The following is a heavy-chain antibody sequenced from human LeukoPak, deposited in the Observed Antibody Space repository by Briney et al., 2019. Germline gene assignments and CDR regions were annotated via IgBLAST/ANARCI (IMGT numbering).Heavy chain of an antibody. CDR3: AREDSSGWDDAEYFQH. Sequence: SETLSLTCTVSGGSISSGDYYWSWIRQPPGKGLEWIVYIYYSGSTYYNPSPKSRVTISVDTSKNQFSLELSSVTAADTAVYYCAREDSSGWDDAEYFQHWGQGTLVTVSS. CDR2: IYYSGST. D-gene: IGHD6-19*01. V-gene: IGHV4-30-4*08. CDR1: GGSISSGDYY. J-gene: IGHJ1*01.